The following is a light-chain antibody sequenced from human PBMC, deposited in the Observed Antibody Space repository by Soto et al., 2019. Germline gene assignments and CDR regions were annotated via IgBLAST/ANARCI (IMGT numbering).Light chain of an antibody. J-gene: IGKJ1*01. CDR3: QQSYIMPWT. V-gene: IGKV1-39*01. CDR1: QTVNTY. CDR2: VAS. Sequence: DIQMTQSPSSLSASIGDRVTITCRASQTVNTYLHWYQQKPGKAPKLLIHVASSLQSGVPSRFSGSGSGTDFALTITSLQPEDFATYYCQQSYIMPWTFGQGTKVDIK.